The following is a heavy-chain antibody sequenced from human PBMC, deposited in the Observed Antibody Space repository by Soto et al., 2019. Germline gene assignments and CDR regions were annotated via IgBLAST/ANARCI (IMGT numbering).Heavy chain of an antibody. D-gene: IGHD2-15*01. Sequence: PWGSLKISCAASGITFCTHAMNWVPPAPGMGLEWVSAVSGSGSSTYSADSVKGRFTISRDNSKNALYLQMNSLRAEDTAVYYCAKGWSDYFDCWVHGALVTVSS. V-gene: IGHV3-23*01. CDR3: AKGWSDYFDC. CDR2: VSGSGSST. J-gene: IGHJ4*01. CDR1: GITFCTHA.